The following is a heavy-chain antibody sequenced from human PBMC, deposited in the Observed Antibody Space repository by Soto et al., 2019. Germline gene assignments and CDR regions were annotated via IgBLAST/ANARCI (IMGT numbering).Heavy chain of an antibody. Sequence: QLQLQESGPGLVKPSETLSLTCTVSGGSISSSSYYWGWIRQPPGKGLEWIGSIYYSGSTYYNPSLKSRVTISVDTSKNQFSLQLSSVTAADTAVYYCARRAADWNDVTLFDYWGQGTLVTVSS. CDR1: GGSISSSSYY. J-gene: IGHJ4*02. D-gene: IGHD1-1*01. CDR2: IYYSGST. V-gene: IGHV4-39*01. CDR3: ARRAADWNDVTLFDY.